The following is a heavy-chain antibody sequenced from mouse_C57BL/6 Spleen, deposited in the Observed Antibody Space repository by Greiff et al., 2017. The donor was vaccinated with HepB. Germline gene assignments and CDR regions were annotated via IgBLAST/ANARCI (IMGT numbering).Heavy chain of an antibody. D-gene: IGHD3-3*01. CDR2: ISYSGST. CDR3: AITARIKD. CDR1: GYSITSGYG. J-gene: IGHJ2*01. V-gene: IGHV3-1*02. Sequence: DVKLQESGPGLVKPSQSLSLTCTVTGYSITSGYGWHWIRQFPGNKLEWMGYISYSGSTNSNPSLNSRISITRDTSKNQFFLQLTSVTTEESATYYGAITARIKDWGQGTTLTVSS.